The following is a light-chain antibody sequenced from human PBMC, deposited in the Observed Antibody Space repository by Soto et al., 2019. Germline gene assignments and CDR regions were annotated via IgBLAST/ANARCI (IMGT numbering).Light chain of an antibody. CDR3: QKYNGTPRT. CDR2: EAS. J-gene: IGKJ1*01. Sequence: DIRVTQSPSSLSASVGDRATITCRASQDISGHLAWYQQKPGKVPKLLIYEASTLHSGVPSRFSASGSGTEFTLTISSPQPEDVATYYCQKYNGTPRTFGQGTKVDLK. V-gene: IGKV1-27*01. CDR1: QDISGH.